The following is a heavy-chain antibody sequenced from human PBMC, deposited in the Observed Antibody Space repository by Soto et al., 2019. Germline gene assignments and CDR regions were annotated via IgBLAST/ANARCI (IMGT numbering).Heavy chain of an antibody. CDR2: ISYDGDNE. CDR3: ARDPPLPAAMVD. CDR1: GFTFSNYG. J-gene: IGHJ4*02. D-gene: IGHD2-2*01. V-gene: IGHV3-30*03. Sequence: GSLRLSCAASGFTFSNYGMHWVRQAPGKGLEWVAIISYDGDNEYYADSVRGRFTISRDNSKNTLYLQLSSVTAADTALYYCARDPPLPAAMVDWGQGTLVTVSS.